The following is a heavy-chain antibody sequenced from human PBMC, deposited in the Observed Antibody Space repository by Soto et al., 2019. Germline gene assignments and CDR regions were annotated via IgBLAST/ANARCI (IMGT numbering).Heavy chain of an antibody. Sequence: PSETLSLTCTVSGGSISSYYWSWIRQPPGKGLEWIGYIYYSGSTNYNPSLKSRVTISVDTSKNQFSLKLSSVTAADTAVYYWARSGYSRNRYYFDYWGQGTLVTVSS. D-gene: IGHD6-13*01. V-gene: IGHV4-59*01. CDR2: IYYSGST. CDR3: ARSGYSRNRYYFDY. J-gene: IGHJ4*02. CDR1: GGSISSYY.